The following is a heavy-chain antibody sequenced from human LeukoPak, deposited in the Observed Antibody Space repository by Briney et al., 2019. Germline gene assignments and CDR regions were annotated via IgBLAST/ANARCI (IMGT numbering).Heavy chain of an antibody. CDR1: GITLSNYG. D-gene: IGHD3-22*01. CDR3: AKRGVVIRVILVGFHKEAYYFDS. V-gene: IGHV3-23*01. J-gene: IGHJ4*02. CDR2: ISDSGGRT. Sequence: GGSLRLSCTVSGITLSNYGMSWVRQAPGKGLEWVAGISDSGGRTNYADSVKGRFAVSRDSPKNTLYLQMNRLRAEDTALYFCAKRGVVIRVILVGFHKEAYYFDSWGQGALVTVSS.